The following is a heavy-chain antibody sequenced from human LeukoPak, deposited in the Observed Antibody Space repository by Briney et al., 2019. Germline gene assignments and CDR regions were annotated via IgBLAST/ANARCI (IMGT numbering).Heavy chain of an antibody. J-gene: IGHJ4*02. V-gene: IGHV4-39*07. CDR1: GGSISSSSYY. D-gene: IGHD1-26*01. Sequence: SETLSLTCTVSGGSISSSSYYWGWIRQPPGKGLEWIGSIYYSGSTYYNPSLKSRVTISVDRSKNQFSLKLSSVTAADTAVYYCAREGTGVGATKGVDYWGQGTLVTVSS. CDR3: AREGTGVGATKGVDY. CDR2: IYYSGST.